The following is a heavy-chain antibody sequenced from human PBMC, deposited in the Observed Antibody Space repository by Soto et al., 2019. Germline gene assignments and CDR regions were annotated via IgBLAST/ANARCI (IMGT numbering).Heavy chain of an antibody. Sequence: GGSLRLSCAASGFTFSSYAMSWVRQAPGKGLEWVSAISGSGCSTYYADSVKGRFTISRDNSKNTLYLQMNSQRAEDTAVYYCAKYHDFWSGYYDYWGQGTLVTVSS. CDR2: ISGSGCST. CDR3: AKYHDFWSGYYDY. J-gene: IGHJ4*02. D-gene: IGHD3-3*01. V-gene: IGHV3-23*01. CDR1: GFTFSSYA.